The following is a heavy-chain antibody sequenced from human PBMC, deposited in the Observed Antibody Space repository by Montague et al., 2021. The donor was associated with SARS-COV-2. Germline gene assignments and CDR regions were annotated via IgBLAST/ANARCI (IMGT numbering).Heavy chain of an antibody. V-gene: IGHV3-11*01. CDR3: ARESAYDSSGYTFDY. CDR1: GFTFSDYY. J-gene: IGHJ4*02. D-gene: IGHD3-22*01. CDR2: ISSSGSTT. Sequence: SLRLSCAASGFTFSDYYMSWIRQAPGKGLEWVSYISSSGSTTYYAYSVKGQFTISRDNAKNSLYLQMNSLRAEDTAVYYCARESAYDSSGYTFDYWGQGTLVTVSS.